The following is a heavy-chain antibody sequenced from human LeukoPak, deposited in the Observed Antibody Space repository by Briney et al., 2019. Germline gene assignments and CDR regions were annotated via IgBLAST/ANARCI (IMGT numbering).Heavy chain of an antibody. J-gene: IGHJ3*02. CDR3: ARVYCSGGSCYYDAFDI. Sequence: GGSLRLSCAASGFTFGSYALNWVRQAPGKGLEWVSGISGSGGSTYYADSVKGRFTISRDNAKNSLYLQMNSLRAEDTAVYYCARVYCSGGSCYYDAFDIWGQGTMVTVSS. CDR2: ISGSGGST. D-gene: IGHD2-15*01. CDR1: GFTFGSYA. V-gene: IGHV3-23*01.